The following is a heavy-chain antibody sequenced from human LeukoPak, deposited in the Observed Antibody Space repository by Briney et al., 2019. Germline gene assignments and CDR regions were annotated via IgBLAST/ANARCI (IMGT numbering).Heavy chain of an antibody. CDR3: ARHNYGDLYYFDY. V-gene: IGHV4-59*01. D-gene: IGHD4-17*01. CDR1: GGSISSYF. Sequence: SETLSLTCTVSGGSISSYFWSWVRQPPGKGLEWIGYISYSGSTNYNPSLKSRVTISVDTSKNQFSLKLSSVTAADTAVYYCARHNYGDLYYFDYWGQGTLVTVSS. CDR2: ISYSGST. J-gene: IGHJ4*02.